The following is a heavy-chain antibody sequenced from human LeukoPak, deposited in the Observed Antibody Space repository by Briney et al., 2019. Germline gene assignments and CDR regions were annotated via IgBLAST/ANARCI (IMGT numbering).Heavy chain of an antibody. V-gene: IGHV1-2*02. J-gene: IGHJ4*02. CDR1: GYTFTGYY. CDR3: ARATGTYYDFWSGFPLSA. CDR2: INPNSGGT. Sequence: ASVKVSCKASGYTFTGYYMHWVRQAPGQGLEWMGWINPNSGGTNYAQKFQGRVTMTRDTSISTAYMELSRLRSDDTAVYYCARATGTYYDFWSGFPLSAWGQGTLVTVSS. D-gene: IGHD3-3*01.